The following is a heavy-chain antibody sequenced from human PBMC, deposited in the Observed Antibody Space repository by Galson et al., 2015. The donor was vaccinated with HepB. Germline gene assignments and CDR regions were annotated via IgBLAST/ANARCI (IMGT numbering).Heavy chain of an antibody. V-gene: IGHV3-48*03. CDR1: GFSFSNSE. Sequence: SLRLSCAASGFSFSNSEMNWVRQAPGKGLEWVSYISGSGDSIFYADSVKGRFSISRDNAKNSLSLQMNSLRDEDTAVYYCARAQRHYSDSSGYFYFDPWGQGTLVTVSS. CDR3: ARAQRHYSDSSGYFYFDP. CDR2: ISGSGDSI. J-gene: IGHJ4*02. D-gene: IGHD3-22*01.